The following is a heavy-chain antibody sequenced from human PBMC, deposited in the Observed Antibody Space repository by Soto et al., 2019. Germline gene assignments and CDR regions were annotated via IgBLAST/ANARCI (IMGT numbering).Heavy chain of an antibody. V-gene: IGHV3-30-3*01. J-gene: IGHJ6*02. CDR3: ARDDYSNYYYYYGMDV. CDR1: GFTFSSYA. Sequence: QVQLVESGGGVVQPGRSLRLSCAASGFTFSSYAMHWVRHAPGKGLEWVAVISYAGSNKYYADSVKGRFTISRDNSKNKLYLQMNSLRAEDTAVYYCARDDYSNYYYYYGMDVWGQGTTVTVSS. D-gene: IGHD4-4*01. CDR2: ISYAGSNK.